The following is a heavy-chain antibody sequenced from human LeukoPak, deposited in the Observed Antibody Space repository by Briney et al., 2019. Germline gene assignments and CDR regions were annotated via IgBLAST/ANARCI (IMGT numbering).Heavy chain of an antibody. CDR3: AKDEATSGGGLAS. V-gene: IGHV3-53*01. D-gene: IGHD3-16*01. CDR2: MYTSGTT. J-gene: IGHJ5*01. CDR1: GFTVSGTH. Sequence: GESLRLSCAASGFTVSGTHMSWVRQAPGKGLEWVSAMYTSGTTYYADSVTGRFTVSRDTSRNTLFLHMNSLRADDTAIYYCAKDEATSGGGLASWGQGTLVIVSS.